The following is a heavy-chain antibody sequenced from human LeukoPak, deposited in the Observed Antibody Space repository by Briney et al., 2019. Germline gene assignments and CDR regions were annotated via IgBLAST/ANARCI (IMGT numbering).Heavy chain of an antibody. D-gene: IGHD6-13*01. CDR3: AKDGKAAASLTYYYYMDV. CDR1: GFTFRTYG. Sequence: PGRSLRLSCAASGFTFRTYGMHWVRQAPGKGLEWVALICSGRSKEKYVDSVKGRFTISRDNSKNTLYLQMNSLRAEDTAVYYCAKDGKAAASLTYYYYMDVWGKGTTVTVSS. CDR2: ICSGRSKE. V-gene: IGHV3-30*18. J-gene: IGHJ6*03.